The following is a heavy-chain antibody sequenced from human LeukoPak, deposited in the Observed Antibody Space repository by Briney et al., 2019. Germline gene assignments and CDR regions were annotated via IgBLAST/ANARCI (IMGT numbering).Heavy chain of an antibody. CDR3: AKAAGPYYYDSSGYYLNL. J-gene: IGHJ4*02. CDR1: GFTFDDYA. D-gene: IGHD3-22*01. CDR2: ISWNSGSI. V-gene: IGHV3-9*01. Sequence: GGSLRLSCAGSGFTFDDYAMPWVRQAPGKGLEWVSGISWNSGSIGYADSVKGRFTISRDNAKNSLYLQMNSLRAEDTALYYCAKAAGPYYYDSSGYYLNLWGQGTLVTVSS.